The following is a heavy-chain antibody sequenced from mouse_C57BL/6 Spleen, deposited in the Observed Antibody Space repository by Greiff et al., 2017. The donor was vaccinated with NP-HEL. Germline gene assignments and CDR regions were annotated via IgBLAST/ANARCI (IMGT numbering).Heavy chain of an antibody. D-gene: IGHD1-3*01. CDR1: GFSLTSYG. J-gene: IGHJ2*01. CDR2: IWAGASK. CDR3: ARREDI. V-gene: IGHV2-9*02. Sequence: QVQLKDSGPGLVAPSQSLSITCTVSGFSLTSYGVHWVRQPPGKGLEWLGVIWAGASKNYHSDLMSRLSISKDNYKSQVVLKMNSLQTYDTAMYDCARREDIWVQGTTLTVSS.